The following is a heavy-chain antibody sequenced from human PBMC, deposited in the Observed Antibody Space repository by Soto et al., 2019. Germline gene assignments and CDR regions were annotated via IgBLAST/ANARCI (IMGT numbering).Heavy chain of an antibody. CDR1: GGSISSYY. CDR3: ARDLWGYCGADCYPLDV. D-gene: IGHD2-21*02. Sequence: QVRLQESGPGLVKPSETLSLTRTVSGGSISSYYWSWIRQPPGKGLEWIGYMYNTGSTIYNPSLKSRVTISVDTSKNQFSLKLNSVTAADTAVYYCARDLWGYCGADCYPLDVWGQGTTVTVSS. CDR2: MYNTGST. V-gene: IGHV4-59*01. J-gene: IGHJ6*02.